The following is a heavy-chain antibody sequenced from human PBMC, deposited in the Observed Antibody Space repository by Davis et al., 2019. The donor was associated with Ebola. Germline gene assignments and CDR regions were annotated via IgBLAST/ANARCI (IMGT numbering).Heavy chain of an antibody. CDR1: GFTFSSFA. CDR3: ARWMYSSSFGADY. V-gene: IGHV3-23*01. J-gene: IGHJ4*02. D-gene: IGHD6-6*01. CDR2: VSGSGSIT. Sequence: PGGSLTLSCAVSGFTFSSFAMSWVRQAPGKGLEWVSGVSGSGSITYYADSVKGRFTISRDNSKNTLYLQMNSLRAEDTAVYYCARWMYSSSFGADYWGQGTLVTVSS.